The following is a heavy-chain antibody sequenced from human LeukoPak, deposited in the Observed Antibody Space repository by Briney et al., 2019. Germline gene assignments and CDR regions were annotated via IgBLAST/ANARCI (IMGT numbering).Heavy chain of an antibody. CDR1: GYKFTDYY. Sequence: ASVKVSYKTSGYKFTDYYLHWLRQAPGQGPEWVGWINPQNGDTRYAQKILGRITLTRDTSITTGYMELDRLRSDDTAVYYCAREDDYYFNWGQGTLVTVSS. J-gene: IGHJ4*02. V-gene: IGHV1-2*02. CDR2: INPQNGDT. CDR3: AREDDYYFN. D-gene: IGHD2/OR15-2a*01.